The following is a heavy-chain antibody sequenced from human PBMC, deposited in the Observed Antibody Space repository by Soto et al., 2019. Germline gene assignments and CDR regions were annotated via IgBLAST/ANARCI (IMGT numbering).Heavy chain of an antibody. CDR3: VREYGTGWST. V-gene: IGHV6-1*01. Sequence: SQTLSLTCAISGDSVFNNTAAWNWIRQSPSKGLEWLGRTHYRTKWYNEYALSVKSRITINPDTSKNQFSLQLNSVTLDDTAVYYCVREYGTGWSTWGQGTLVTVSS. CDR2: THYRTKWYN. J-gene: IGHJ4*02. D-gene: IGHD6-19*01. CDR1: GDSVFNNTAA.